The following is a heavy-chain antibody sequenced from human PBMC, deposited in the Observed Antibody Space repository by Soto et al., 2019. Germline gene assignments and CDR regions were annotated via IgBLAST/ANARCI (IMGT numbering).Heavy chain of an antibody. CDR3: ARDKYSGSYGRYYGMDV. D-gene: IGHD1-26*01. Sequence: QVQLVQSGAEVKKPGASVKVSCKASGYTFTSYYMHWVRQAPGQGLEWMGIINPSGGSTTYAQKFQGRVTMTRDTSTSTVYMELSSLRSEDTAVYYCARDKYSGSYGRYYGMDVWGQGTTVTVSS. V-gene: IGHV1-46*01. CDR1: GYTFTSYY. J-gene: IGHJ6*02. CDR2: INPSGGST.